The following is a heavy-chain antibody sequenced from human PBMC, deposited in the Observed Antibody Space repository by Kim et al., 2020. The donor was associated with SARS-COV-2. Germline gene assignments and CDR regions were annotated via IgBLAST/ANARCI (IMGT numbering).Heavy chain of an antibody. J-gene: IGHJ6*02. CDR2: ISAYNGNT. V-gene: IGHV1-18*04. D-gene: IGHD3-3*01. CDR1: GYTFTSYG. CDR3: ARDLRGGYYDFWSGYPYDFYYYGMDV. Sequence: ASVKVSCRASGYTFTSYGISWVRQAPGQGLEWMGWISAYNGNTNYAQKLQGRVTMTTDTSTSTAYMELRSLRSDDTAVYYCARDLRGGYYDFWSGYPYDFYYYGMDVWGQGTTCTVSS.